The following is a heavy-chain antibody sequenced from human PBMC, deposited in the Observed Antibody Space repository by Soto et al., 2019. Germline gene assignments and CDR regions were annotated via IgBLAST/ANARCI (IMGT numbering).Heavy chain of an antibody. J-gene: IGHJ4*02. V-gene: IGHV1-18*01. CDR3: AGDHSGYSSGWPTWGDY. D-gene: IGHD6-19*01. Sequence: QVQLVQSGAEVKKPGASVKVSCKASGYTFTSYGISWVRQAPGQGLEWMGWISAYNGNTNYAQKLQGRVTMNTDTSPSTAYMGLRSLRSDDTAVYYCAGDHSGYSSGWPTWGDYWGQGTLVTVSS. CDR1: GYTFTSYG. CDR2: ISAYNGNT.